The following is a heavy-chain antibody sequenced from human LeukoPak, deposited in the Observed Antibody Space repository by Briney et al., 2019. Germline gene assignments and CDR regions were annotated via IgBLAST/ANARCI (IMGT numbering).Heavy chain of an antibody. D-gene: IGHD3-10*01. CDR2: IKQDGSEK. Sequence: GGSLRLSCAASGFTFSSYWMSWVRQAPGKGLEWVANIKQDGSEKYYVDSVKGRFTISGDNAKNSLYLQMNSLRAEDTAVYYCARGGVPSRSYGSGASYYMDVWGKGTTVTVSS. V-gene: IGHV3-7*04. CDR3: ARGGVPSRSYGSGASYYMDV. CDR1: GFTFSSYW. J-gene: IGHJ6*03.